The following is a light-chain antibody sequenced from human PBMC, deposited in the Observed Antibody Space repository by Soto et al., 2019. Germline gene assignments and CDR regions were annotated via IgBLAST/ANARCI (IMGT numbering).Light chain of an antibody. CDR3: QQRSSWPLT. CDR2: GAF. V-gene: IGKV3-15*01. CDR1: QSMGSN. J-gene: IGKJ5*01. Sequence: EIVMTQSPATMSVSPGERATLSCRASQSMGSNVAWYQQKPGQAPSLLIYGAFTRATGIPARFGGSGSGTEFTLTISSLEPEDFAIYYCQQRSSWPLTFGQGTRLEIK.